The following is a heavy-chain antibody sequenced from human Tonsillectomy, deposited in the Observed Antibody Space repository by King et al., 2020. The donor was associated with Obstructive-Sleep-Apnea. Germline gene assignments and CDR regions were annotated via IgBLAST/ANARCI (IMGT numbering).Heavy chain of an antibody. D-gene: IGHD6-13*01. CDR3: AKDIRTGSSSPGAFDI. V-gene: IGHV3-9*01. CDR2: ISWNSVST. CDR1: GFTFDAFS. Sequence: QLVQSGGGLVQPGRSLRLSCSVSGFTFDAFSMHWVRQVPGKGLEWVSGISWNSVSTGYADSVKGRFTISRDNAKNSLYLQMNSLSAEDTALYYCAKDIRTGSSSPGAFDIWGQGTMVIVSA. J-gene: IGHJ3*02.